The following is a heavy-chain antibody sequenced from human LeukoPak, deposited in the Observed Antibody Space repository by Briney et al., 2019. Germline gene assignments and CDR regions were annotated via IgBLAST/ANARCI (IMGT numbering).Heavy chain of an antibody. CDR3: ARDLLGEPGNFDY. J-gene: IGHJ4*02. CDR1: GFTFSSYA. Sequence: GGSLRLSCAASGFTFSSYAMSWVRQAPGKGLEWVAVISYDGSNKYYADSVKGRFTISRDNAKNSLYLQMNSLRAEDTAVYYCARDLLGEPGNFDYWGQGALVTVSS. D-gene: IGHD3-16*01. CDR2: ISYDGSNK. V-gene: IGHV3-30*03.